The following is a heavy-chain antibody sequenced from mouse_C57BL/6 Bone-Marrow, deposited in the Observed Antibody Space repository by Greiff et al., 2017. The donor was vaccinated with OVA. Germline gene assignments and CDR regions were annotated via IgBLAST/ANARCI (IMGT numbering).Heavy chain of an antibody. CDR2: INPGSGGT. Sequence: QVQLKESGAELVRPGTSVKVSCKASGYAFTNYLIEWVKQRPGQGLEWIGVINPGSGGTNYNEKFKGKATLTADKSSSTAYMQLSSLTSEDSAVDFGARDGPKGPHYFDYWGQGTTLTVSS. CDR3: ARDGPKGPHYFDY. CDR1: GYAFTNYL. V-gene: IGHV1-54*01. D-gene: IGHD2-3*01. J-gene: IGHJ2*01.